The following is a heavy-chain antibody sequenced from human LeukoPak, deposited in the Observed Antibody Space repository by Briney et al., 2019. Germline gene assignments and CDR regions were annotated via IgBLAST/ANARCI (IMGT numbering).Heavy chain of an antibody. CDR2: IYDSGAS. Sequence: SETLSLTCTVSGGSISSYYCSWIRQPPGKGLEWIGYIYDSGASNYNPSLMSRVTISIDTSKNQVSLKLSSVTAADTAVYYCARGGYCSSTTCYKVFYYVDVWGKGTTVTVSS. D-gene: IGHD2-2*02. J-gene: IGHJ6*03. CDR3: ARGGYCSSTTCYKVFYYVDV. CDR1: GGSISSYY. V-gene: IGHV4-4*09.